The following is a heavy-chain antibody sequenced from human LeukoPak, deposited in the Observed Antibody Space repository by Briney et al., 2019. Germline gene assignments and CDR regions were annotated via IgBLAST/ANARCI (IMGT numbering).Heavy chain of an antibody. Sequence: SETLSLTCAVYGXSFSGYYWSWIRQPPGKGLEWIGEINNSGSTNYNPSLKSRVTISVDTSKNQFSLKLSSVTAADTAVYYCARSRYYGSGKHGMDVWGQGTTVTVSS. CDR3: ARSRYYGSGKHGMDV. CDR1: GXSFSGYY. D-gene: IGHD3-10*01. CDR2: INNSGST. V-gene: IGHV4-34*01. J-gene: IGHJ6*02.